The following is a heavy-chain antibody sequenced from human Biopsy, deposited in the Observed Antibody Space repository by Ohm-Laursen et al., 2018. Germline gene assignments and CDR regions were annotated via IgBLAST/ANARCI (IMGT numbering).Heavy chain of an antibody. CDR3: ARSNGYGDYRFDD. D-gene: IGHD4-11*01. V-gene: IGHV4-59*07. J-gene: IGHJ4*02. CDR1: GDSISSDF. CDR2: ISYTGDT. Sequence: SDTLSLTCTVSGDSISSDFWSWIRQTPGKGLERIGYISYTGDTNYNPSLESRITISLDTSKNQFSLMLSSVTAADTAVYYCARSNGYGDYRFDDWGQGTLVTVAS.